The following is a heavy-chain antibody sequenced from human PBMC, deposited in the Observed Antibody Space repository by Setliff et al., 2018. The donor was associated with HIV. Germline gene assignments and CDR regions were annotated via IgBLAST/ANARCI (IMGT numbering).Heavy chain of an antibody. V-gene: IGHV4-39*01. CDR1: GGSISSSSYY. D-gene: IGHD3-3*01. CDR2: VYYSGST. CDR3: ARPLLRFLEWPPSWFDP. Sequence: SETLSLTCIVSGGSISSSSYYWGLIRQPPGKGLEWIGSVYYSGSTYYNPSLKSRVTISIDTSKNQFSLKMSSVTAADTAMYYCARPLLRFLEWPPSWFDPWGQGTLVTVSS. J-gene: IGHJ5*02.